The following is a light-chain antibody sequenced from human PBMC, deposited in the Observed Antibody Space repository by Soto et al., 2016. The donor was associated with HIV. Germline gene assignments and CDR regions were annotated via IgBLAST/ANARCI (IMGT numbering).Light chain of an antibody. Sequence: DIQMTQSPSSLSLSIGDRVSITCRASQSISTYLHWYQQKPGRAPKLLIYDASSLQSGVPSKFSGSGSGTDFTLTISSLQPEDFATYYCQQYNSYPPTFGGGTKVEIK. CDR3: QQYNSYPPT. CDR2: DAS. V-gene: IGKV1-16*02. CDR1: QSISTY. J-gene: IGKJ4*01.